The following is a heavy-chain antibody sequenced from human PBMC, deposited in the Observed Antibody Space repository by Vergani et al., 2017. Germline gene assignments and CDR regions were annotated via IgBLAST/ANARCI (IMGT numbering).Heavy chain of an antibody. CDR2: IWYDGSNK. Sequence: QVQLVESGGGVVQPGRSLRLSCAASGFTFSSYGMHWVRQAPGKGLEWVAVIWYDGSNKYYADSVKGRFTISRDNSKNTLYLQMNSLRAEDTAVYYCARDRAIHPRVRLYSPDYWGQGTLVTVSS. D-gene: IGHD2-8*01. J-gene: IGHJ4*02. CDR1: GFTFSSYG. V-gene: IGHV3-33*01. CDR3: ARDRAIHPRVRLYSPDY.